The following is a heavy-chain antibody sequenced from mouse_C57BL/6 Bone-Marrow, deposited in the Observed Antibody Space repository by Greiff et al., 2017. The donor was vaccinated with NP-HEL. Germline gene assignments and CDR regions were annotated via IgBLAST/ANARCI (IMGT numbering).Heavy chain of an antibody. CDR3: ASPWDRITTVVATKGY. CDR2: IYPRSGNT. V-gene: IGHV1-81*01. Sequence: VQLVESGAELARPGASVKLSCKASGYTFTSYGISWVKQRTGQGLEWIGEIYPRSGNTYYNEKFKGKATLTADKSSSTAYMELRSLTSEDSAVYFCASPWDRITTVVATKGYWGQGTTLTVSS. CDR1: GYTFTSYG. D-gene: IGHD1-1*01. J-gene: IGHJ2*01.